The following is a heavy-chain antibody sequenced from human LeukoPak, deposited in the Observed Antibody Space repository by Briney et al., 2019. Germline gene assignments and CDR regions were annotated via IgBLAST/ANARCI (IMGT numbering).Heavy chain of an antibody. J-gene: IGHJ4*02. CDR1: GFTFSSYS. V-gene: IGHV3-21*01. CDR3: ARDGTTVTTYDY. Sequence: GGSLRLSCAASGFTFSSYSMNWVRQAPGKGLEWVSSISSSSSYIYYADSVKGRFTTSRDNAKNSLYLQMNSLRAEDTAVYYCARDGTTVTTYDYWGQGTLVTASS. D-gene: IGHD4-17*01. CDR2: ISSSSSYI.